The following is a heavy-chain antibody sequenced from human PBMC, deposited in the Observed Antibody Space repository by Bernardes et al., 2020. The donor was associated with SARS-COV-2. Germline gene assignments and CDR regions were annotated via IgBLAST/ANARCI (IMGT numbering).Heavy chain of an antibody. CDR3: ATAFVVVPAAIPSAHYYYYGMDV. D-gene: IGHD2-2*01. CDR1: GYTLTDLS. Sequence: ASVKVSCKVSGYTLTDLSMHWVRQAPGKGLEWMGGFDPDDGETIYAQKFQGRVTMTEDTSTDTGYMELSSLRSEDTAVYYCATAFVVVPAAIPSAHYYYYGMDVWGQGTTVTVSS. CDR2: FDPDDGET. J-gene: IGHJ6*02. V-gene: IGHV1-24*01.